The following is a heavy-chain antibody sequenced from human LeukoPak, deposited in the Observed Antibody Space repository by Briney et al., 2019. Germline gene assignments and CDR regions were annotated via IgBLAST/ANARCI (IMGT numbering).Heavy chain of an antibody. CDR1: GGSISSYY. J-gene: IGHJ4*02. V-gene: IGHV4-59*01. CDR3: VRGRSHFDY. Sequence: PSETLSLTCTVSGGSISSYYWSWIWQPPGKGLEWIGYIYYSGSTNYNPSLKSRVTISGDTSKSQFSLKLSSVTAADTAVYYCVRGRSHFDYWAQGTLVTVSS. CDR2: IYYSGST.